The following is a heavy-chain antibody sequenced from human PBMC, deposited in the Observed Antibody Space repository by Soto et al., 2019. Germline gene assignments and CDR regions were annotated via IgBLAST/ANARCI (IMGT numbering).Heavy chain of an antibody. CDR2: IYPGDSDT. Sequence: GESLKISCRGSGYTFTAYWIGWVRQMPGKGLEWMGIIYPGDSDTRYSPSFQGQVTISADKSISTAYLQWSSLKASDTAMFYCARGGYSGNSKDPFYIWGPGTMVTVSS. J-gene: IGHJ3*02. CDR3: ARGGYSGNSKDPFYI. CDR1: GYTFTAYW. D-gene: IGHD6-25*01. V-gene: IGHV5-51*01.